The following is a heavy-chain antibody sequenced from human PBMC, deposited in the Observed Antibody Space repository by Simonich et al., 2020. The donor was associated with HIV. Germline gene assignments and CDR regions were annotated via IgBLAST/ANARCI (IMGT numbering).Heavy chain of an antibody. J-gene: IGHJ4*02. CDR1: VGSFSGYY. V-gene: IGHV4-34*01. CDR3: ARRHPTTVTTPYFDY. CDR2: INQSGSP. Sequence: QVQLQQWGAGLLKPSETLSLTFAVYVGSFSGYYWRWIPQPPEKGLEWIVEINQSGSPNYNPALKSRVTISVDTSKNQFSLKLGSVTAADTAVYYCARRHPTTVTTPYFDYWGQGTLVTVSS. D-gene: IGHD4-17*01.